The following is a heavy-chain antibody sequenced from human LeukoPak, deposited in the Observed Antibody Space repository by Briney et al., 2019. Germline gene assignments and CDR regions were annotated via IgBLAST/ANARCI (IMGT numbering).Heavy chain of an antibody. J-gene: IGHJ3*02. D-gene: IGHD3-22*01. CDR1: GYSFTTYW. Sequence: GVSLKISCKALGYSFTTYWIAWVRQMPGRGLDWMGIIYPGDSDTTYSPSFQGQVTISVDKSISTAYLQWSSLKASDTAMYYCARRGYDSSGYTDAFDIWGQGTMVTVSS. CDR3: ARRGYDSSGYTDAFDI. V-gene: IGHV5-51*01. CDR2: IYPGDSDT.